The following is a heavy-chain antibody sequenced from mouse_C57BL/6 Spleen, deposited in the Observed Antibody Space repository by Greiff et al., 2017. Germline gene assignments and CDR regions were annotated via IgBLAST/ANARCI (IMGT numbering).Heavy chain of an antibody. D-gene: IGHD2-2*01. CDR3: ARERDGYDYAMDY. CDR1: GYTFTSYG. J-gene: IGHJ4*01. V-gene: IGHV1-81*01. Sequence: QVQLKQSGAELARPGASVKLSCKASGYTFTSYGISWVKQRTGQGLEWIGEIYPRSGNTYYNEKFKGKATLTADKSSSTAYMELRSLTSEDSAVYFCARERDGYDYAMDYWGQGTSGTVSS. CDR2: IYPRSGNT.